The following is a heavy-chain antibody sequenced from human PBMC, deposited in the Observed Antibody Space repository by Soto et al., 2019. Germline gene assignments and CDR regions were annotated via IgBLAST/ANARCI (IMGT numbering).Heavy chain of an antibody. Sequence: QVQLVESGGGVVQPGRSLRLSCAASGFTFSSYGMHWVRQAPGKGLEWVAVISYDGSNKYYADSVKGRFTISRDNSQDPLYLQMNSLRAEDTAVYYCAEDRRVGAGAAPFDYWGQGTLVTVSS. CDR1: GFTFSSYG. J-gene: IGHJ4*02. D-gene: IGHD1-26*01. CDR3: AEDRRVGAGAAPFDY. V-gene: IGHV3-30*18. CDR2: ISYDGSNK.